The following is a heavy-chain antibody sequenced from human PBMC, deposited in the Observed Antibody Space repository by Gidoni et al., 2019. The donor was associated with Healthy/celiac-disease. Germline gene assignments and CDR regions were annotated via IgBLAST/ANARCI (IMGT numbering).Heavy chain of an antibody. CDR1: GYTFTSYY. J-gene: IGHJ4*02. D-gene: IGHD5-18*01. CDR2: INPSGGST. Sequence: QVQLVQSGAEVKKPGASVKVSFKASGYTFTSYYMHWVRQAPGQGLEWMGIINPSGGSTSYAQKFQGRVTMTRDTSTSTVYMELSSLRSEDTAVYYCARDYGYSYGLNGRGFDYWGQGTLVTVSS. V-gene: IGHV1-46*01. CDR3: ARDYGYSYGLNGRGFDY.